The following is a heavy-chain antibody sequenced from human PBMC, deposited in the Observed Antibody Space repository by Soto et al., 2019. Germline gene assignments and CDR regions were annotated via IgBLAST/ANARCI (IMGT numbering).Heavy chain of an antibody. V-gene: IGHV4-31*03. CDR3: AGHPYGESWFDP. Sequence: QVQLQESGPGLVKPSQTLSLTCTVSGASISSGAYDWSWIRQHPGKGLEWIGHIDDSGNTYYNPSLKNRVIISADTSKNHFSLRLTFASAADTAVYYCAGHPYGESWFDPWGQGTLVTVSS. D-gene: IGHD4-17*01. CDR1: GASISSGAYD. CDR2: IDDSGNT. J-gene: IGHJ5*02.